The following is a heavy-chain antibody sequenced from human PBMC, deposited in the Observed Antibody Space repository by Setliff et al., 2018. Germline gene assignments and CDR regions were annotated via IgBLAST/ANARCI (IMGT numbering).Heavy chain of an antibody. V-gene: IGHV4-39*01. CDR2: IFHSGST. CDR1: GGSISSGGYY. CDR3: ARLSYYGSGSYYDFDS. J-gene: IGHJ4*02. Sequence: SETLSLTCTVSGGSISSGGYYWSWIRQPPGKGLEWIGSIFHSGSTYYSPSLKSRVTISVDTSKNQFSLKLTSVTAADTALYYCARLSYYGSGSYYDFDSWGQGTLVTVSS. D-gene: IGHD3-10*01.